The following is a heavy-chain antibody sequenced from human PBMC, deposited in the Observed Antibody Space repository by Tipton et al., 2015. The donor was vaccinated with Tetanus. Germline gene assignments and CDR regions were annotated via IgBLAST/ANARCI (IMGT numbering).Heavy chain of an antibody. J-gene: IGHJ5*02. Sequence: QLVQSGPEVKPSETLSLICTVSGGSISSYYWTWIRQPAGKGLEWSGRLYTSGSANYNPSLKSRVTMSVDTSKNQFSLKLSSGTAAGTAVYYCARGVWSPLYNWFDPWGQGTLVTVSS. CDR1: GGSISSYY. CDR2: LYTSGSA. CDR3: ARGVWSPLYNWFDP. D-gene: IGHD1-26*01. V-gene: IGHV4-4*07.